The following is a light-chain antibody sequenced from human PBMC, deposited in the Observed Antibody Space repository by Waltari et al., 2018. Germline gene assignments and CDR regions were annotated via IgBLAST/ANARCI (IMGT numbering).Light chain of an antibody. J-gene: IGKJ1*01. Sequence: EIVLTQSPGTLSLSPGERATLSCRAIQRVSSSFLAWYHQKPGPAPRLLIYGASSRATGIPDRFSGSGSGTGFTLTISRLEPEDFAVYYCQHYGNSPWTFGQGTKVEIK. CDR3: QHYGNSPWT. CDR1: QRVSSSF. V-gene: IGKV3-20*01. CDR2: GAS.